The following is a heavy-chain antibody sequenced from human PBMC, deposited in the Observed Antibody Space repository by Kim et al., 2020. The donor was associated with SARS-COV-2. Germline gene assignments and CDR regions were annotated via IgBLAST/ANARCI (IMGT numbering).Heavy chain of an antibody. CDR3: ARRAWRGYDQFDY. CDR1: GGTFSSYA. D-gene: IGHD5-12*01. V-gene: IGHV1-69*13. Sequence: SVKVSCKASGGTFSSYAISWVRQAPGQGLEWMGGIIPIFGTANYAQKFQGRVTITADESTSTAYMELSSLRSEDTAVYYCARRAWRGYDQFDYWGQGTLVTVSS. J-gene: IGHJ4*02. CDR2: IIPIFGTA.